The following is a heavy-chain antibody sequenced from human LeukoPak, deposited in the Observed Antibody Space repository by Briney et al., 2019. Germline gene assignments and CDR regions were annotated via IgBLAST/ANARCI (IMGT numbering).Heavy chain of an antibody. CDR2: IIPILGIA. CDR3: ARDYPDRGSLGY. J-gene: IGHJ4*02. D-gene: IGHD3-3*01. CDR1: GYTFTSYY. Sequence: AASVKVSCKASGYTFTSYYMHWVRQAPGQGLEWMGRIIPILGIANYAQKFQGRVTITADKSTSTAYMELSSLRSEDTAVYYCARDYPDRGSLGYWGQGTLVTVSS. V-gene: IGHV1-69*04.